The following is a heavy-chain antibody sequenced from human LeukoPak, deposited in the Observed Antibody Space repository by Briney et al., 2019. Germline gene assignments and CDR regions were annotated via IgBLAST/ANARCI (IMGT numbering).Heavy chain of an antibody. D-gene: IGHD6-13*01. CDR2: IYSGGST. V-gene: IGHV3-53*05. Sequence: GGSLRLSCAASGFTVSSNYMSWVRQAPGKGLEWVSVIYSGGSTYYADSVKGRFTISRDNSKNTLYLQMNSLRSEDTAVYYCARALGAYSSSWYSDYWGQGTLVTVSS. CDR3: ARALGAYSSSWYSDY. J-gene: IGHJ4*02. CDR1: GFTVSSNY.